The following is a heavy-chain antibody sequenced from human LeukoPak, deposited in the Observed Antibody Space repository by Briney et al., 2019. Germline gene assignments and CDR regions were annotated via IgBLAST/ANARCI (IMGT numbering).Heavy chain of an antibody. Sequence: SETLSLTCIVSGGSISSSSYYWGWVRQPPGKGLEWIGSMYFSGSTYYNAALKIRLTISVDTSKNQFSLKLSSVTAADTAVYYCARGAEVPAAPDFFDYWGQGTLVTVSS. V-gene: IGHV4-39*07. CDR2: MYFSGST. J-gene: IGHJ4*02. CDR1: GGSISSSSYY. D-gene: IGHD2-2*01. CDR3: ARGAEVPAAPDFFDY.